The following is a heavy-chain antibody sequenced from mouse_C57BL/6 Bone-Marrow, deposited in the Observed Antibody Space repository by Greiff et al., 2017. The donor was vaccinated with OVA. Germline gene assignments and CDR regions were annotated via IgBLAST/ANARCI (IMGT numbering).Heavy chain of an antibody. J-gene: IGHJ3*01. Sequence: QVHVKQSGAELVKPGASVKISCKASGYAFSSYWMNWVKQRPGKGLEWIGQIYPGDGDTNYNGKFKGKATLTADKSSSTAYMQLSSLTSEDSAVYFCARGAYYSNPFAYWGQGTLVTVSA. V-gene: IGHV1-80*01. CDR2: IYPGDGDT. D-gene: IGHD2-5*01. CDR3: ARGAYYSNPFAY. CDR1: GYAFSSYW.